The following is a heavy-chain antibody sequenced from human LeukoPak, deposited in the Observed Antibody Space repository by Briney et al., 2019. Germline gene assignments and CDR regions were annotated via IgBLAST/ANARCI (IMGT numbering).Heavy chain of an antibody. D-gene: IGHD3-22*01. CDR2: IYYSGST. V-gene: IGHV4-39*01. CDR3: ARHSHYYDMDY. J-gene: IGHJ4*02. Sequence: SETLPLTCTVSGGSINNYYWGWIRQPPGKGLEWIGSIYYSGSTYYNPSLKSRVTISVDTSKNQFSLKLSSVTAADTAVYYCARHSHYYDMDYWGQGTLVTVSS. CDR1: GGSINNYY.